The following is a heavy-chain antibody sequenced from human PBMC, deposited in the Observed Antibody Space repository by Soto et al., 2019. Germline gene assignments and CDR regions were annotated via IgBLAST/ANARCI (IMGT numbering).Heavy chain of an antibody. V-gene: IGHV4-39*01. D-gene: IGHD3-9*01. J-gene: IGHJ4*02. Sequence: PSETLSLTCTVAGGSISSAPSYWAWIRQPPGKGLEWIGHVFYSGRTTCSPSLRSRVSISADTSKNQFSLKLSSMTAADAAVYFCVGFKSSTIFSHWGQGTLVTVSS. CDR2: VFYSGRT. CDR1: GGSISSAPSY. CDR3: VGFKSSTIFSH.